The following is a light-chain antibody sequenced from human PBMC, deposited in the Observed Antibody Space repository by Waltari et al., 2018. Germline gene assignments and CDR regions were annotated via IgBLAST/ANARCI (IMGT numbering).Light chain of an antibody. Sequence: QSLLTQPPSASETPGQRVTISCSGGNSNIGSNFVSWYQQVPGTAPKLLIYANYGRPSGVPDLFSGSKSGTSASLDISGLRSQDEADYYCAAWDDGLRGPVFGGGTKVTVL. CDR3: AAWDDGLRGPV. J-gene: IGLJ2*01. V-gene: IGLV1-47*01. CDR2: ANY. CDR1: NSNIGSNF.